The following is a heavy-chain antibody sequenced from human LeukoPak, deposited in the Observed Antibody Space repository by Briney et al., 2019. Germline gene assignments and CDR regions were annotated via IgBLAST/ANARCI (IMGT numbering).Heavy chain of an antibody. J-gene: IGHJ4*02. CDR1: GFTFSTYW. CDR3: AREGHGYFDY. V-gene: IGHV3-7*01. Sequence: PGGSLRLSCSASGFTFSTYWMSWVRQAPGKGLKWVANIKQDGSEKYYVGSLKGRFTISRDNAKNSLYLHMNSLRAEDTAVYYCAREGHGYFDYWGQGTLVTVSS. CDR2: IKQDGSEK.